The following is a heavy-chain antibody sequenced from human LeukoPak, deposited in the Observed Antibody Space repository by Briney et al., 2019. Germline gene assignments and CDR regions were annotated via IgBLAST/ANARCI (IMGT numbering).Heavy chain of an antibody. J-gene: IGHJ3*02. V-gene: IGHV4-31*03. CDR2: IYYSGST. D-gene: IGHD3-10*01. CDR1: GGSISSGGYY. CDR3: ARDEYYYGSGSYGAFDI. Sequence: PSETLSLTCTVSGGSISSGGYYWSWIRQHPGKGLEWIGYIYYSGSTYYNPSLKSRVTISLDTSKNQFSLKLSSVTAADTAVYYYARDEYYYGSGSYGAFDIWGQGTMVTVSS.